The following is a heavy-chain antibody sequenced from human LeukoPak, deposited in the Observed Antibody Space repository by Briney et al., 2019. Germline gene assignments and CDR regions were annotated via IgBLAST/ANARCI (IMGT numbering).Heavy chain of an antibody. D-gene: IGHD2-2*01. CDR3: AKDPLGYCSSTSCFNDY. CDR1: GFSFSSYA. J-gene: IGHJ4*02. CDR2: ISGSGGST. V-gene: IGHV3-23*01. Sequence: GGSLRLSCAASGFSFSSYAMTWVRQAPGKGLEWVSAISGSGGSTYYADSVKGRFTISRDNSKNTLYLQMNSLRAEDTAVYYCAKDPLGYCSSTSCFNDYWGQGTLVTVSS.